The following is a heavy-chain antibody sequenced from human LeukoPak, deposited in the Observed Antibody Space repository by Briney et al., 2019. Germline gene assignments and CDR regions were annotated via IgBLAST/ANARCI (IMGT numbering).Heavy chain of an antibody. Sequence: SETLSLTCTVSGGSISSGSYYWSWIRQPAGKGLEWIGRIYISGSTTYNPSLKSRVTISVDTSKNQFSLRLSSVTAADTAVYYCARQVDTAMIPDYYYGMDVWGQGTTVTVSS. J-gene: IGHJ6*02. CDR2: IYISGST. V-gene: IGHV4-61*02. CDR1: GGSISSGSYY. CDR3: ARQVDTAMIPDYYYGMDV. D-gene: IGHD5-18*01.